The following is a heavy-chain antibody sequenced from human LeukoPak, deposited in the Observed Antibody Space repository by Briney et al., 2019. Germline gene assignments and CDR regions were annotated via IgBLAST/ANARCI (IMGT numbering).Heavy chain of an antibody. CDR2: IFNTGST. V-gene: IGHV4-4*08. J-gene: IGHJ6*04. CDR1: GASISSYY. CDR3: ARNFPGRTEDV. Sequence: SETLSLTCAVSGASISSYYWSWIRQPPGKGLEWIGYIFNTGSTNYNPSLKSRVIISVDTSQNQFSLKVYSVTTADTAVYYCARNFPGRTEDVWGTGTSVTVSS.